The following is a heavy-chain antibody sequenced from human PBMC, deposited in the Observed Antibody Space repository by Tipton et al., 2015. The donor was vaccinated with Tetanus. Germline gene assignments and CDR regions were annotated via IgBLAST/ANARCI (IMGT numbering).Heavy chain of an antibody. CDR1: GFTFSSYG. CDR2: IWYDGSNE. D-gene: IGHD4/OR15-4a*01. J-gene: IGHJ5*02. Sequence: RSLRLSCAASGFTFSSYGMHWVRQAPGKGLEWVAVIWYDGSNEEYTDSVKGRFTISRDNSKNTLYLQMNSLRAEDTAFYYCARGKIRVPEHWFDPWGHGTLVTVSP. V-gene: IGHV3-33*01. CDR3: ARGKIRVPEHWFDP.